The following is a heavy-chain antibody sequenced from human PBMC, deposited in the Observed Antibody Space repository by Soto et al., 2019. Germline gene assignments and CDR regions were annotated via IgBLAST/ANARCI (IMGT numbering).Heavy chain of an antibody. Sequence: QVQLVQSGAEVKKPGSSVKVSCKASGGTFSSYTISWVRQAPGQGLEWMGRIIPILGIANYAQKFQGRVMITADKSTSTAYMELSSLRSEDTAVYYCARDSLVVVPAAMDGGSRYYMDVWGKGTTVTVSS. J-gene: IGHJ6*03. CDR3: ARDSLVVVPAAMDGGSRYYMDV. D-gene: IGHD2-2*01. CDR1: GGTFSSYT. V-gene: IGHV1-69*08. CDR2: IIPILGIA.